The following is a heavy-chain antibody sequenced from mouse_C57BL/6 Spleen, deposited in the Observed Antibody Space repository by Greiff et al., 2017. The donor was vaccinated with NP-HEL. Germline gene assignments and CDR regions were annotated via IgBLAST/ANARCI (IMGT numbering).Heavy chain of an antibody. CDR2: ISDGGSYT. CDR3: ARDRVITTMDY. Sequence: EVHLVESGGGLVKPGGSLKLSCAASGFTFSSYAMSWVRQTPEKRLEWVATISDGGSYTYYPDNVKGRFTISRDNAKTNLYLQMSHLKSEDTAMYYCARDRVITTMDYWGQGTTLTVSS. J-gene: IGHJ2*01. CDR1: GFTFSSYA. D-gene: IGHD1-1*01. V-gene: IGHV5-4*01.